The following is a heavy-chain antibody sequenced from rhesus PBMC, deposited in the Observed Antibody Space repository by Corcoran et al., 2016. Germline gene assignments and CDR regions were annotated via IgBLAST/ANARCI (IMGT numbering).Heavy chain of an antibody. V-gene: IGHV6-1*01. D-gene: IGHD4-23*01. J-gene: IGHJ6*01. CDR1: GASVSSNSDT. CDR2: TYYRSKWYN. CDR3: TRCTVTGDYASDS. Sequence: VQLQESGPGLVKPSQTLSLTGAISGASVSSNSDTWNLLSQSPSRGLEWLGRTYYRSKWYNDYAQSVQNRMSINPDTSKNQFSLHLNSVTPEDMAVYYCTRCTVTGDYASDSWGQGVLVTVSS.